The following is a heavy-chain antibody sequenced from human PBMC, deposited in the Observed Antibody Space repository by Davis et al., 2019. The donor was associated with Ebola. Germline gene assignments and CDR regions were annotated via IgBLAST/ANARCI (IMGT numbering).Heavy chain of an antibody. CDR3: ASIYYNWDAFDV. J-gene: IGHJ3*01. Sequence: ASVKVSCKASGYTLATYDVNWVRQAPGQGLEWMGWMSPNSGSAAYAQKFQGRVTMTRDTSMNTAYLELSRLSAEDTAVYFCASIYYNWDAFDVWGQGTMVTVSS. V-gene: IGHV1-8*01. CDR2: MSPNSGSA. D-gene: IGHD1-1*01. CDR1: GYTLATYD.